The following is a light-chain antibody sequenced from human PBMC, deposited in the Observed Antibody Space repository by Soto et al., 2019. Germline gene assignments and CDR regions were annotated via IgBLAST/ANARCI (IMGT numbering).Light chain of an antibody. CDR2: KAY. CDR3: QQYNSYSQT. V-gene: IGKV1-5*03. Sequence: DIQMTQSPSTLSASVGDRVTITCRASQSISSCLAWYQQKPGKAPKRLIFKAYSLESGVPSRFSGSGSGTEFTLTISSLQPDDFATYYCQQYNSYSQTFGQGTKVEIK. J-gene: IGKJ1*01. CDR1: QSISSC.